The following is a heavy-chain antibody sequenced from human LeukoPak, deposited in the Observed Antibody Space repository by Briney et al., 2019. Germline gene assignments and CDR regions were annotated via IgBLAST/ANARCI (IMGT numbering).Heavy chain of an antibody. J-gene: IGHJ4*02. CDR3: ARGEYYSDTSSYFDY. V-gene: IGHV3-30*03. CDR1: GFTFSSYG. Sequence: GRSLRLSCAASGFTFSSYGMNWVRQAPGKGLEWVAVISYDGSNKYYADSVKGRFTISRDNSKNTLFVQMSSLRAEDTAVYYCARGEYYSDTSSYFDYWGQGTLVTVSS. CDR2: ISYDGSNK. D-gene: IGHD3-22*01.